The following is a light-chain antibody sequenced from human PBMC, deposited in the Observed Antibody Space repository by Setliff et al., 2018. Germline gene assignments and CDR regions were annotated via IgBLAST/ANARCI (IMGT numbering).Light chain of an antibody. CDR3: ATWADSLNGPV. CDR1: SSNTGSST. V-gene: IGLV1-44*01. Sequence: QSALTQPPSASGTPGQTVTISCSGDSSNTGSSTVKWYQHVPGTAPRLLIYSNAHRPAGVPGRFAGSKSGTSATLYISGLQSDDEADYYCATWADSLNGPVFGTGTQLTVL. CDR2: SNA. J-gene: IGLJ1*01.